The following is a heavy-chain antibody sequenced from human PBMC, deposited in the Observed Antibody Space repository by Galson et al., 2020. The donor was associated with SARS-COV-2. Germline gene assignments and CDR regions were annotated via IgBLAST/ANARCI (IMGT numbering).Heavy chain of an antibody. CDR3: ARDRCSSTSCLAVPYYYYYYMDV. Sequence: GESLKISCAASGFTFSSYSMNWVRQAPGKGLEWVSYISSSSSTIYYADSVKGRFTISRDNAKNSLYLQMNSLRAEDTAVYYCARDRCSSTSCLAVPYYYYYYMDVWGKGTTVTVSS. D-gene: IGHD2-2*01. J-gene: IGHJ6*03. CDR1: GFTFSSYS. CDR2: ISSSSSTI. V-gene: IGHV3-48*04.